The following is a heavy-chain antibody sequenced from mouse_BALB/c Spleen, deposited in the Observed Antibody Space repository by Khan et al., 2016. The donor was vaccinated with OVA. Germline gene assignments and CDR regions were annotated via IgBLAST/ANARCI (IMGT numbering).Heavy chain of an antibody. D-gene: IGHD1-1*01. J-gene: IGHJ3*01. V-gene: IGHV5-6*01. CDR1: GFTFSSYA. CDR3: TRHNYGPFAY. CDR2: ISSGGDYI. Sequence: EVQLVESGGDLVKPGGSLKLSCSASGFTFSSYAMSWVRQTPEKRLEWVATISSGGDYIYYPDTVKGRFTISRDNTKSTLYLQMSSLKSEDTAMYYCTRHNYGPFAYWGQWTLVTVSA.